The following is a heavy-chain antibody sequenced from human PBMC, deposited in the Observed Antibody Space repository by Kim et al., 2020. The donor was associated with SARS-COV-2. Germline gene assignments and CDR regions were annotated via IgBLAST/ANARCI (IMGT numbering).Heavy chain of an antibody. CDR2: IYSDGST. CDR3: AKERSGSYFAY. V-gene: IGHV3-66*01. D-gene: IGHD3-10*01. J-gene: IGHJ4*02. CDR1: GLTVSGNY. Sequence: GGSLRLSCAASGLTVSGNYMRWVRQAPEKGLECVSVIYSDGSTNYEDSVKGRFTISRDNSKNMLYLQMNSLRAEETAVYYCAKERSGSYFAYCGQGNPVT.